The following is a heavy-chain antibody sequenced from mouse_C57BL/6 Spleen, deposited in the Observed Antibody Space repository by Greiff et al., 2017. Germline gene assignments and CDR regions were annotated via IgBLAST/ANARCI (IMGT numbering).Heavy chain of an antibody. CDR3: ANYCGSSSLFAY. CDR2: INPNNGGT. V-gene: IGHV1-22*01. CDR1: GYTFTDYN. Sequence: EVQLQQSGPELVKPGASVKMSCKASGYTFTDYNMHWVKQSHGKSLEWIGYINPNNGGTSYNQKFKGKATLTVNKSSSTAYMELRSLTSEDSAVYYCANYCGSSSLFAYWGKGTLVTVSA. J-gene: IGHJ3*01. D-gene: IGHD1-1*01.